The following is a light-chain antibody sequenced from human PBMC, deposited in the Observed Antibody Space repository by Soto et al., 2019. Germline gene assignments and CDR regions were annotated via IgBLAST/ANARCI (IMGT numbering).Light chain of an antibody. J-gene: IGKJ4*01. CDR2: GAS. V-gene: IGKV3-20*01. CDR3: QHYSSSPKT. Sequence: EVVLTQSPGTLCLSPGERATLSCRASQSIGSSYLAWYQQKPGQAPRLLIYGASSRATGIPDRFSGGGSGTDFSLTISRLDPEDFAVYYCQHYSSSPKTFGEGTKVDIK. CDR1: QSIGSSY.